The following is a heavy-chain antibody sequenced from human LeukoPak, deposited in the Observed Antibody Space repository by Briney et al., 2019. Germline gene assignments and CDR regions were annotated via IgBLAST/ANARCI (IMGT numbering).Heavy chain of an antibody. Sequence: GASVTVSCKASGYTFTGYYMHWVRQAPGQGLEWMGRINPNSGGTNYAQKFQGRVTMTRDTSISTAYMELSRLRSDDTAVYYCARGGQLVSYYGMDVWGQGTTVTVSS. CDR3: ARGGQLVSYYGMDV. J-gene: IGHJ6*02. V-gene: IGHV1-2*06. CDR1: GYTFTGYY. D-gene: IGHD6-6*01. CDR2: INPNSGGT.